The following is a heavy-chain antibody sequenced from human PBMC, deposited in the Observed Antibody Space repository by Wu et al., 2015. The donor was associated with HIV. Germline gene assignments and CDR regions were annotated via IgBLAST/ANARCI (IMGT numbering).Heavy chain of an antibody. J-gene: IGHJ3*02. CDR1: GGTFSSYA. V-gene: IGHV1-69*05. D-gene: IGHD5-12*01. Sequence: QVQLVQSGAEVKKPGSSVKVSCKASGGTFSSYAISWVRQAPGQGLEWMGGIIPIFGTANYAQKFQGRVTITTDESTSTAYMELSSLRSEDTAVYYCASSLGPEWLRFYAFDIWGQGTMVTVSS. CDR2: IIPIFGTA. CDR3: ASSLGPEWLRFYAFDI.